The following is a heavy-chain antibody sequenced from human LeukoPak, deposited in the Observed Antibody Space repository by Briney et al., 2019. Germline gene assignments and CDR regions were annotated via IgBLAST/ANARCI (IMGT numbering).Heavy chain of an antibody. D-gene: IGHD2-2*01. CDR1: GFTVATKS. CDR3: ASARESCIGSTCYEYFHH. Sequence: GGSLRLSCAASGFTVATKSMAWVRQAPGRGLEWVSVFYSPGSTYYADSVHGRFTISRDNSLNTLFLQMNSLRVEDTAVYYCASARESCIGSTCYEYFHHWGQGTPLTVSS. V-gene: IGHV3-53*01. CDR2: FYSPGST. J-gene: IGHJ1*01.